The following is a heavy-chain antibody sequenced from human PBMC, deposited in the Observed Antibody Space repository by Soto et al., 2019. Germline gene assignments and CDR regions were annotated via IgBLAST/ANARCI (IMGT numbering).Heavy chain of an antibody. CDR3: ASGYSSSWYPSALAY. CDR2: IWYDGSNK. CDR1: GFTFSSYG. D-gene: IGHD6-13*01. V-gene: IGHV3-33*01. J-gene: IGHJ4*02. Sequence: GGSLRLSCAASGFTFSSYGMHWVRQAPGKGLEWVAVIWYDGSNKYYADSVKGRFTISRDNSKNTLYLQMNSLRAEDTAVYYCASGYSSSWYPSALAYWGQGTLVTVSS.